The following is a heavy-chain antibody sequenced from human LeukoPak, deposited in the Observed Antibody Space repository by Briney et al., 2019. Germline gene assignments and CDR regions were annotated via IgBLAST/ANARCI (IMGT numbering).Heavy chain of an antibody. CDR3: ARENTMIRGVPRGFDI. D-gene: IGHD3-10*01. CDR1: GSSISSGSYY. J-gene: IGHJ3*02. CDR2: IYTSGST. V-gene: IGHV4-61*02. Sequence: SETLSLTCTVSGSSISSGSYYWSWIRQPAGKGLEWIGRIYTSGSTNYNPSLKSRVTISVDTSKNQFSLKLSSVTAADTAVYYCARENTMIRGVPRGFDIWGQGTMVTVSS.